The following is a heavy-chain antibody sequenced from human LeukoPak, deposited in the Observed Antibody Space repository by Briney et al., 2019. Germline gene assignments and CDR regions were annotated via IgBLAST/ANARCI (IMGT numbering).Heavy chain of an antibody. J-gene: IGHJ4*02. Sequence: SEPLSLTCTVSGVSISRTYYYWGWVRQPPGGGLEWVGTIYRSGSTYYNPSRKSRVTISMDKSKSQLSLKLNFVTAADTAVYYCARDRGGYTYSHDYWGQGTLVTVSS. V-gene: IGHV4-39*07. D-gene: IGHD5-18*01. CDR2: IYRSGST. CDR3: ARDRGGYTYSHDY. CDR1: GVSISRTYYY.